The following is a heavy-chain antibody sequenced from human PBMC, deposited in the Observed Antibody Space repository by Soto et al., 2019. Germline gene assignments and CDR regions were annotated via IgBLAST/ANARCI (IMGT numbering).Heavy chain of an antibody. V-gene: IGHV4-34*01. CDR2: INHSGST. CDR1: GGSFSGYY. J-gene: IGHJ4*02. D-gene: IGHD1-1*01. Sequence: SETLSLTCAVYGGSFSGYYWSWIRQPPGKGLEWIGEINHSGSTNYNPSLKSRVTISVDTSKNQFSLKLSSVTAADTAVHYCARFGRTGTAPYWGQGTLVTVSS. CDR3: ARFGRTGTAPY.